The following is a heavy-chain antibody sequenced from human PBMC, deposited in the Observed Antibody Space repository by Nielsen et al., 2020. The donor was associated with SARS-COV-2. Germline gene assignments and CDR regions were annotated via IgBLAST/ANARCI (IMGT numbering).Heavy chain of an antibody. V-gene: IGHV3-7*05. D-gene: IGHD2-15*01. J-gene: IGHJ6*02. Sequence: GGSLRLSCAASGLIFSSSWMVWVRQAPGKGLEWVANINEDGSVVNYVDSVKGRFTISRDNAGKSLYLQMNSLRAEDTAVYYCARDQAVTITVVPAAIYYKFGMDVWGQGTTVTVAS. CDR3: ARDQAVTITVVPAAIYYKFGMDV. CDR2: INEDGSVV. CDR1: GLIFSSSW.